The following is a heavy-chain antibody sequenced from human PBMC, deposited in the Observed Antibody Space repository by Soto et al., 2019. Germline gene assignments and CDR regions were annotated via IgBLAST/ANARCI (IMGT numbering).Heavy chain of an antibody. D-gene: IGHD6-19*01. J-gene: IGHJ4*02. V-gene: IGHV4-59*01. Sequence: QVQLQESGPGLVKPSETLSLTCTVSGGSISSYYWSWIRQPPGKGLEWIGYIYYSGSTNYNPSLLLRVTISVDTSKNQFSPKLSSVTAADTAVYYCARESGIAVAGTSYYFDYWGQGTLVTVSS. CDR1: GGSISSYY. CDR2: IYYSGST. CDR3: ARESGIAVAGTSYYFDY.